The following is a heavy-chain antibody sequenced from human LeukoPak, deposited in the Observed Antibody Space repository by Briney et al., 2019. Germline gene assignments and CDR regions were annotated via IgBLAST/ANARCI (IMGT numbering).Heavy chain of an antibody. V-gene: IGHV4-39*07. J-gene: IGHJ4*02. Sequence: PSETLSLTCTVSGGSISSRGYYWGWIRQPPGKGLEWIGTITYSGSTYFSPSVKSRVTMSMDTSKNQFSLKLSSVTAADTAVYYCARAFSSSLTVDYWGQGTLVTVSS. CDR1: GGSISSRGYY. D-gene: IGHD6-6*01. CDR3: ARAFSSSLTVDY. CDR2: ITYSGST.